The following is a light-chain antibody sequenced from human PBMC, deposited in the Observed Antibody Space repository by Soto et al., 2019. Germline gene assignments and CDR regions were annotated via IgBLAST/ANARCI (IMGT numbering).Light chain of an antibody. V-gene: IGKV1-9*01. CDR1: RGISSY. Sequence: IQLTQSPSSLSASVGDRVTITCRASRGISSYLAWYQQKPGKAPKLLVYSASTLQSGVQSRFSGSGSGPDFTLTISSLQPEDSATYFCQQLNSYPQTFGQGTRLEIK. J-gene: IGKJ5*01. CDR2: SAS. CDR3: QQLNSYPQT.